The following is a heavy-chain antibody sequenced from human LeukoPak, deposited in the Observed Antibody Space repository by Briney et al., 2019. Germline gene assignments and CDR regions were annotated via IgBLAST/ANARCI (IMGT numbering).Heavy chain of an antibody. V-gene: IGHV4-34*01. D-gene: IGHD3-22*01. CDR2: INHSGST. CDR1: GFTVSSNY. J-gene: IGHJ4*02. Sequence: GSLRLSCAASGFTVSSNYMSWVRQPPGKGLEWIGEINHSGSTNYNPSLKSRVTISVDTSKNQFSLKLSSVTAADTAVYYCARGSLGYDSSGYLPFDYWGQGTLVTVSS. CDR3: ARGSLGYDSSGYLPFDY.